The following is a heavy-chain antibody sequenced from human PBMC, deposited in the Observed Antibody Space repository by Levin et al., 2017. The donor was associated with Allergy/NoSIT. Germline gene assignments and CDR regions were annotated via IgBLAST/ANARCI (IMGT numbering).Heavy chain of an antibody. CDR1: GFTFSSDW. D-gene: IGHD3-10*01. CDR2: ISSDGSDT. J-gene: IGHJ4*02. V-gene: IGHV3-74*01. CDR3: ARDPSFDHTIAFDY. Sequence: GGSLRLSFAASGFTFSSDWMHWVRQVPGKGPVWVSRISSDGSDTLYADSVKGRFTISRDNAKNTLYLQMNSLRAEDTAVYYCARDPSFDHTIAFDYWGQGTLVTVSS.